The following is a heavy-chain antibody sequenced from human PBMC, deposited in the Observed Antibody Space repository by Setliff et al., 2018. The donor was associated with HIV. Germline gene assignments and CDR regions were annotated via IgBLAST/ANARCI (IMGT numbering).Heavy chain of an antibody. CDR1: GYSISSGYY. D-gene: IGHD3-3*01. Sequence: SETLSLTCAVSGYSISSGYYWGWIRQPPGKGLEWIGSIYHSGSTYYNPSLKSRVTISVDTSKNQFSLKLSSVTAADTAVYYCARHSGGSCYNFWSGDYYYYGMDVWGQGTTVTVSS. J-gene: IGHJ6*02. CDR2: IYHSGST. V-gene: IGHV4-38-2*01. CDR3: ARHSGGSCYNFWSGDYYYYGMDV.